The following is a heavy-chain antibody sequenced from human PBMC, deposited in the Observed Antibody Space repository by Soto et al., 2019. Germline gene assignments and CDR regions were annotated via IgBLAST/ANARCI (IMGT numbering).Heavy chain of an antibody. CDR3: ARERGGYSSDF. CDR2: INGVGDYT. CDR1: GFSFSSYW. V-gene: IGHV3-74*01. D-gene: IGHD2-15*01. J-gene: IGHJ4*02. Sequence: EVQLVESGGGLVQPGGSLRLSCAASGFSFSSYWMHWLRQVPGKGLVWVSRINGVGDYTTYADSVKGRFTISRDNAKNTLYLQMNSLRAEDTAVYYCARERGGYSSDFWGQGTLVTVSS.